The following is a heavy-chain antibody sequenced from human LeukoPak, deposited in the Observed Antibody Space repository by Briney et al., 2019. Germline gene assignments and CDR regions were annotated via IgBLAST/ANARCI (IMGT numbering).Heavy chain of an antibody. V-gene: IGHV3-64*01. CDR3: AAIAAADTR. J-gene: IGHJ4*02. CDR1: GFTFSSYA. Sequence: GGSLRLSCAASGFTFSSYAMHWVRQAPGKGLEYVSAISSNGGSTYYANSVKGRFTISRDNSKNTLYLQMGSLRAEDMAVYYCAAIAAADTRWGQGTLVTVSS. CDR2: ISSNGGST. D-gene: IGHD6-13*01.